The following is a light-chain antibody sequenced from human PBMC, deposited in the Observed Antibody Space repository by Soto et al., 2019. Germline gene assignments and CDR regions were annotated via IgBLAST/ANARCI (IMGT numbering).Light chain of an antibody. Sequence: QSALTQPRSVSGSPGQSVTISCTGTSSDVGGFNYVSWYQQHPGKAPKLMIYDVTKRPSGVPDRFSGSKSGNTASLTISGLQAEDEAAYFRCSYAGSYPYVFGTGTKFTVL. CDR1: SSDVGGFNY. V-gene: IGLV2-11*01. CDR3: CSYAGSYPYV. J-gene: IGLJ1*01. CDR2: DVT.